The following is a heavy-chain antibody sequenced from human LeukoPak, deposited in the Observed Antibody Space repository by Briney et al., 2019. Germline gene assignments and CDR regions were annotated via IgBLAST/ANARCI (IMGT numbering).Heavy chain of an antibody. D-gene: IGHD6-19*01. Sequence: GGSLRLSCAASGFTFSSYAMHWVRQAPGKGLEWVAVITYDGSNKYYADSVKGRFTISRDNSKNALYLQMNSLRAEDTAVYYCAKGLAAPFDPWGQGTLVTVSS. CDR2: ITYDGSNK. CDR1: GFTFSSYA. J-gene: IGHJ5*02. CDR3: AKGLAAPFDP. V-gene: IGHV3-30-3*01.